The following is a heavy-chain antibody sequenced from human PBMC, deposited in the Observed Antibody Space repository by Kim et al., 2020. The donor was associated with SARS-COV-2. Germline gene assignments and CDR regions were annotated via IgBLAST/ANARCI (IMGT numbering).Heavy chain of an antibody. CDR1: GFTFSDHY. J-gene: IGHJ6*02. Sequence: GGSLRLSCAASGFTFSDHYMDWVRQAPGKGLEWVGRTRNKANSYTTEYAASVKGRFTISRDDSKNSLYLQMNSLKTEDTAVYYCAREVGISRSGYIFRIYYYYGMDVWGQGTTVTVSS. V-gene: IGHV3-72*01. D-gene: IGHD3-3*01. CDR3: AREVGISRSGYIFRIYYYYGMDV. CDR2: TRNKANSYTT.